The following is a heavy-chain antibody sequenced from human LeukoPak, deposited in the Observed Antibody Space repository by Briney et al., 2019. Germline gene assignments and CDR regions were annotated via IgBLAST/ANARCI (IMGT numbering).Heavy chain of an antibody. CDR1: GFTFSSYA. V-gene: IGHV3-30*04. CDR3: ARADSGTYYNYYLDS. Sequence: TGTSLRLSCAASGFTFSSYAMHWVRQAPGKGLEWVAVISNDGGTKYCPDSVKGRFTISRDNSRNTLYLQMNSLIAEDTAVYYCARADSGTYYNYYLDSWGQGTLVTVSS. CDR2: ISNDGGTK. D-gene: IGHD1-26*01. J-gene: IGHJ4*02.